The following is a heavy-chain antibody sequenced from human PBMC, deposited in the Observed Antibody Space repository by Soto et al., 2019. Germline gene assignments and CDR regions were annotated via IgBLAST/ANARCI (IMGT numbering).Heavy chain of an antibody. D-gene: IGHD6-19*01. J-gene: IGHJ5*02. CDR2: ISAYNGNT. CDR3: ARDLVGKYSSGWLNNWFDP. CDR1: GYTFTSYG. Sequence: GASVKVSCKASGYTFTSYGISWVRQAPGQGLEWMGWISAYNGNTNYAQKLQGRVTMTTDTSTSTAYMELRSLRSDDTAVYYCARDLVGKYSSGWLNNWFDPWGQGTLVTVSS. V-gene: IGHV1-18*01.